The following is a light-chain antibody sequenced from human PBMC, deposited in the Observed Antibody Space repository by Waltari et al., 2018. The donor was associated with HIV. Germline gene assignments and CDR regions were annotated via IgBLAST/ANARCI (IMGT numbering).Light chain of an antibody. Sequence: EMVMTQSQATLSVSPGERATLPCRASQSVSSNLAWYQQKPGQAPRLLIYDASTRATGIPARFSGSGSGTEFTLTISSLQSEDSAVYYCQQYNNWYTFAQGTKLEIK. CDR1: QSVSSN. J-gene: IGKJ2*01. V-gene: IGKV3D-15*01. CDR2: DAS. CDR3: QQYNNWYT.